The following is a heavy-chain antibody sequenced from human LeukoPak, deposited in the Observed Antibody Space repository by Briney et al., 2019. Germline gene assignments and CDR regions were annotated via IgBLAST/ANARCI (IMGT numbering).Heavy chain of an antibody. CDR3: VTRHSSTGWYYFDF. Sequence: SETLSLTCAVYGGSFGAYYWTWIRQPPGKGLEWIGEINHSGSTNYNPSLKSRVTISIDTSKNQFSLKLSSVTAADTAVYYCVTRHSSTGWYYFDFWSQGTLVTVSS. CDR1: GGSFGAYY. V-gene: IGHV4-34*01. D-gene: IGHD6-19*01. CDR2: INHSGST. J-gene: IGHJ4*02.